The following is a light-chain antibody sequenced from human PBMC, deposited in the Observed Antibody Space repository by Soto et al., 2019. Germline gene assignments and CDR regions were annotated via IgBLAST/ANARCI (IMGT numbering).Light chain of an antibody. CDR2: DVS. CDR1: QRINNL. CDR3: QKYDSYPLT. Sequence: DVQMTQSPSTLSASVGDRVTITCRASQRINNLLAWYQQKTGKAPKFLIYDVSTLESGVPSRFSDSGSGTEFTHTISGVQPEDFATYYCQKYDSYPLTFGGGTEVKIK. V-gene: IGKV1-5*01. J-gene: IGKJ4*01.